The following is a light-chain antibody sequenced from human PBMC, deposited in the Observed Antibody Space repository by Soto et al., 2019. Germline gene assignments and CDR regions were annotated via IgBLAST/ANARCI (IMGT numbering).Light chain of an antibody. V-gene: IGKV3-15*01. J-gene: IGKJ5*01. CDR2: GAS. CDR1: QSVSSN. Sequence: EIVMTQSPVTLSVSPGERATLSCRAGQSVSSNLAWYQQKPGQAPRLLIYGASTRATGIPARFTGSGSGTEFTLTISSLQFDDSAVYYCQQRYNWPRVTFGQGTRLEIK. CDR3: QQRYNWPRVT.